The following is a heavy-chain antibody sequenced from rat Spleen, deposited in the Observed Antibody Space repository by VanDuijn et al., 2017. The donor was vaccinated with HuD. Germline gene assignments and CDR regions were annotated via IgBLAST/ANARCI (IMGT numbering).Heavy chain of an antibody. CDR3: VRLYNNHGYWFFDF. D-gene: IGHD1-5*01. CDR2: ITYEGSST. V-gene: IGHV5-22*01. Sequence: EVQLVESGGGLVQPGRSLKLSCAASGFTFSDYYMAWVRQAPNKGLEWVASITYEGSSTYYGDSLKGRFTISRDNAKSTLYLQMDSLRSEDTATYYCVRLYNNHGYWFFDFWGPGTMVTVSS. J-gene: IGHJ1*01. CDR1: GFTFSDYY.